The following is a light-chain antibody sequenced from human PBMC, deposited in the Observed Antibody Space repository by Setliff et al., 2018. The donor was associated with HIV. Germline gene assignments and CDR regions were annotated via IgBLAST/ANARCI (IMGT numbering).Light chain of an antibody. CDR2: QDN. J-gene: IGLJ1*01. V-gene: IGLV3-1*01. Sequence: QPPSVSVSPGQPASITCSGDKLGDRYASWYQQKPGQSPVLVIYQDNKRPSGIPERFSGSNSGNTATLTISGTQAMDEADYYCRAWDSSTYVFGTGTKVTVL. CDR1: KLGDRY. CDR3: RAWDSSTYV.